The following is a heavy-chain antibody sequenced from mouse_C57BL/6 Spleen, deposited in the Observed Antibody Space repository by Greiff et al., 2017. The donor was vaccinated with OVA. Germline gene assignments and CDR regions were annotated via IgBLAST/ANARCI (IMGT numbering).Heavy chain of an antibody. J-gene: IGHJ2*01. V-gene: IGHV1-19*01. CDR1: GYTFTDYY. CDR3: ARGGGYDDLFDY. D-gene: IGHD2-2*01. CDR2: INPYNGGT. Sequence: EVQLQQSGPVLVKPGASVKMSCKASGYTFTDYYMNWVKQSHGKSLEWIGVINPYNGGTSYNQKFKGKATLTVDKSSSTAYMELNSLTSEDSAVYYCARGGGYDDLFDYWGQGTTLTVSS.